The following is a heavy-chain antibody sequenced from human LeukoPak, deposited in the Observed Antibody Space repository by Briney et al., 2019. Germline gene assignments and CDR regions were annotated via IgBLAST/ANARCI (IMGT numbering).Heavy chain of an antibody. CDR2: IYYTGST. Sequence: SETLSLTCPVSGASISSSSYYWGWIRQPPGKGLERIGSIYYTGSTYYNPSLKSRVTISVDTSKNQFSLKLSSVTAADTAVYYCASWGWLQHRPTYYFDYWGQGTLVTVSS. V-gene: IGHV4-39*01. D-gene: IGHD5-24*01. J-gene: IGHJ4*02. CDR1: GASISSSSYY. CDR3: ASWGWLQHRPTYYFDY.